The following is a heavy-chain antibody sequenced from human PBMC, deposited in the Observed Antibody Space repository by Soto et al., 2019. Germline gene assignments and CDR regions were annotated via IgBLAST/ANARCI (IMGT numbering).Heavy chain of an antibody. CDR2: IYYSGIT. V-gene: IGHV4-39*01. J-gene: IGHJ4*02. CDR1: GGSISSSSYY. Sequence: TSETLSLTCTVSGGSISSSSYYWGWIRHPPGKGLEWIGSIYYSGITYYNPSLKSRVTISVDTSKNQFSLKLSSVTAADTAVYYCARHDFWSGYSFDYWGQGTLVTVSS. D-gene: IGHD3-3*01. CDR3: ARHDFWSGYSFDY.